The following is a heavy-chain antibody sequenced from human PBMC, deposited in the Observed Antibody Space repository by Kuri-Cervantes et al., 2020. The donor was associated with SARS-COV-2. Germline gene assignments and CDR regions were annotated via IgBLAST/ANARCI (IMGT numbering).Heavy chain of an antibody. CDR2: ISGSGGST. Sequence: GESLKISCAASGFTFSSYAMSWVRQAPGKGLEWVSAISGSGGSTYYADSVKGRFTISRDNSKNTLYLQMNSLRAEDTAVYYCARETKTSMVRGVILGWFDPWGQGTLVTVSS. V-gene: IGHV3-23*01. J-gene: IGHJ5*02. D-gene: IGHD3-10*01. CDR1: GFTFSSYA. CDR3: ARETKTSMVRGVILGWFDP.